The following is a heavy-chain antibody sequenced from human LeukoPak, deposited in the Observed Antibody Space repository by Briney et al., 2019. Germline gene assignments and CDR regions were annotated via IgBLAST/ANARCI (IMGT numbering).Heavy chain of an antibody. D-gene: IGHD3-22*01. CDR1: GGTFSSYT. CDR2: IIPILGIA. Sequence: SVKVSCKPSGGTFSSYTISWVRQAPGHGLEWMGRIIPILGIANYAQKFQGRVTITADKSTSTAYMELSSLRSEDTAVYYCARHYYDSSGYYPNDAFDIWGQGTMATVSS. CDR3: ARHYYDSSGYYPNDAFDI. J-gene: IGHJ3*02. V-gene: IGHV1-69*02.